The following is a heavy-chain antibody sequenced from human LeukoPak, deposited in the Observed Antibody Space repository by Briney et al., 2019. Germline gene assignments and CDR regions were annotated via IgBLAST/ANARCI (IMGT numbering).Heavy chain of an antibody. Sequence: GGSLRLSCAASGFTFGSYSMNWVRQAPRKGLEWVSSISSSSSYIYYADSVKGRFTISRDNAKNSLYLQMNSLRAEDTAVYYCARVGSGSSSYGYYYLDVWGKGTTVTVSS. CDR1: GFTFGSYS. D-gene: IGHD6-6*01. CDR3: ARVGSGSSSYGYYYLDV. CDR2: ISSSSSYI. J-gene: IGHJ6*03. V-gene: IGHV3-21*01.